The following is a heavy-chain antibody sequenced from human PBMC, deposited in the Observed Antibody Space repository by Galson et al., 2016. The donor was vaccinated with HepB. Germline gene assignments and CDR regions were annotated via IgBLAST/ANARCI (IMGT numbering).Heavy chain of an antibody. CDR3: ARDVLAAAGYFDY. CDR1: GYTFTNYD. D-gene: IGHD6-13*01. CDR2: LDPSGGST. J-gene: IGHJ4*02. Sequence: SVKVSCKASGYTFTNYDMHWVRQAPGQGLEWMGILDPSGGSTYYTQKFQGRVTMTRDTSTNTVYMELSSLRSEDTAVYYCARDVLAAAGYFDYWGQGTLVTVSS. V-gene: IGHV1-46*01.